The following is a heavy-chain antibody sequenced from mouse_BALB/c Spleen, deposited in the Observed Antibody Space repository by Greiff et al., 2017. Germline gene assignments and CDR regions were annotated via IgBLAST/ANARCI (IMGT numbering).Heavy chain of an antibody. CDR3: ARRYYRYDEYFDV. Sequence: QVQLQQPGAELVKPGASVKMSCKASGYTFTSYNMHWVKQTPGQGLEWIGAIYPGNGDTSYNQKFKGKATLTADKSSSTAYMQLSSLTSEDSAVYYCARRYYRYDEYFDVWGAGTTVTVSS. V-gene: IGHV1-12*01. J-gene: IGHJ1*01. CDR2: IYPGNGDT. CDR1: GYTFTSYN. D-gene: IGHD2-14*01.